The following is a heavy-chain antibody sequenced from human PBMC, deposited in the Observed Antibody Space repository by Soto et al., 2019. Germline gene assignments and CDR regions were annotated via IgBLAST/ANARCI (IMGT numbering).Heavy chain of an antibody. V-gene: IGHV3-21*01. CDR3: AKSRPGKTAAGPDY. CDR2: ISSSSSYI. D-gene: IGHD6-13*01. J-gene: IGHJ4*02. Sequence: GGSLRLSCTASGFSLSGYSMNWVRQDPGKGLEWVSSISSSSSYIYYADSVKGRFTISRDNSKNTLYLQMNSLRAEDTAVYYCAKSRPGKTAAGPDYWGQGTLVTVSS. CDR1: GFSLSGYS.